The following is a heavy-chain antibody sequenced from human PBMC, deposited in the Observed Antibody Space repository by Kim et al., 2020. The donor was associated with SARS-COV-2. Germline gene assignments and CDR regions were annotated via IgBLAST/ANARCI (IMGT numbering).Heavy chain of an antibody. CDR1: GDSISSYY. D-gene: IGHD3-22*01. J-gene: IGHJ4*02. Sequence: SETLSLTCTVSGDSISSYYWSWYRQPPGKGLEWIGYIYYSGSTNYNPSLKSRVTISVDMSKSQVSLKLSSVTTADTAVYYCARDRHDSRGYYYVDNWGRGTLVTVSS. CDR3: ARDRHDSRGYYYVDN. V-gene: IGHV4-59*01. CDR2: IYYSGST.